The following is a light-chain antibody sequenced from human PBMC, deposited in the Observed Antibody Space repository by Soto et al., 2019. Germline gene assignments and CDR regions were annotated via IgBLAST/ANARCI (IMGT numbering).Light chain of an antibody. CDR1: QSIGRF. CDR3: QQYNSYWT. Sequence: DIQMTQSPSSLSASVGDRVTITCRASQSIGRFLNWHQQKPGKAPNVLINVASTLRSGVPSRFSGSGSGTEFTLTISSLQPDDFGTYYCQQYNSYWTFGQGTKVDI. V-gene: IGKV1-5*01. CDR2: VAS. J-gene: IGKJ1*01.